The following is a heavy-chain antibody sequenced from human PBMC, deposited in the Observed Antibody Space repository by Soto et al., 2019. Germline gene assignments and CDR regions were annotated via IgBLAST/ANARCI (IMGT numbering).Heavy chain of an antibody. J-gene: IGHJ4*02. CDR3: ARQEMITFGGVISPAYFDY. CDR1: GGSISSSSYY. D-gene: IGHD3-16*01. Sequence: SETLSLTCTVSGGSISSSSYYWGWIRQPPGKGLEWIGSIYYSGSTYYNPSLKSRVTISVDTSKNQFSLKLSSVTAADTAVYYCARQEMITFGGVISPAYFDYWGQGTLVTVSS. CDR2: IYYSGST. V-gene: IGHV4-39*01.